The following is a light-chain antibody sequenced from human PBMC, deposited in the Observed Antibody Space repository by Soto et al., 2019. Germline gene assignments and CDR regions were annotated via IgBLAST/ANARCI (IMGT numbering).Light chain of an antibody. CDR2: EVG. Sequence: QSVLTQPASVSGSPGQSITISCTGSTSDFGGYNYFSWYQHHPGKAPKLLIFEVGKRPSGVSYRFSGSKSGNTASLTISGLQAEDEADYYCSSFTDTSNLVFGGGTKLTVL. CDR1: TSDFGGYNY. V-gene: IGLV2-14*01. J-gene: IGLJ3*02. CDR3: SSFTDTSNLV.